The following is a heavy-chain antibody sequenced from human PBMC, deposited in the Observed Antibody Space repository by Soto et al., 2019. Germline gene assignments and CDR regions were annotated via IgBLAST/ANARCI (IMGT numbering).Heavy chain of an antibody. CDR3: ARRYRDPERGYSGSATDY. J-gene: IGHJ4*02. V-gene: IGHV4-61*01. CDR2: SYYSGST. D-gene: IGHD5-12*01. CDR1: GGSVGSGSYY. Sequence: PSETLSLTCTVSGGSVGSGSYYWSWIRQPPGKGLEWIGYSYYSGSTKYNPSLKSRVIIAVDTSQNQFSLRLSSVTAADPAVYYCARRYRDPERGYSGSATDYWGQGTQVTVS.